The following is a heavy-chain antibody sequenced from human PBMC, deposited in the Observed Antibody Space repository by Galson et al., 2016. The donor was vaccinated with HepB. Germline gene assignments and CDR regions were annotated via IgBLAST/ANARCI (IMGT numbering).Heavy chain of an antibody. J-gene: IGHJ6*02. CDR1: GASISGYY. D-gene: IGHD6-19*01. Sequence: ETLSLTCTVSGASISGYYLSWIRQPPGKGLEWIGYIYYSGRTNYNPSLKSRVTISVDTSKNQFSLKLSSVTAADTAVYYCARDDSGGWYGFHYGMDVWGQGTTVTVSS. CDR2: IYYSGRT. V-gene: IGHV4-59*01. CDR3: ARDDSGGWYGFHYGMDV.